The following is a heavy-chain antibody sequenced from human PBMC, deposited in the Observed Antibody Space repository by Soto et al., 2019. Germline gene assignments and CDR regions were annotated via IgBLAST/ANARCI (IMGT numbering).Heavy chain of an antibody. V-gene: IGHV4-34*01. D-gene: IGHD5-18*01. Sequence: SETLSLTCAVYGGSFSVYYWSWIRHPPGKGLEWIGEINHSGSTNYNPSLKSRVTISVDTSKNQFSLKLSSVTAADTAVYYCARRTTSGYSYGSVAFDIWGQGTMVTVSS. CDR3: ARRTTSGYSYGSVAFDI. CDR2: INHSGST. J-gene: IGHJ3*02. CDR1: GGSFSVYY.